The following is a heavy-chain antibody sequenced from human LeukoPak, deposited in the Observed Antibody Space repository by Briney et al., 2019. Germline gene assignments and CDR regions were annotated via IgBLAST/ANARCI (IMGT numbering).Heavy chain of an antibody. CDR1: GFTFSSHA. V-gene: IGHV3-30-3*01. D-gene: IGHD3-10*01. CDR2: VSYDGSNK. Sequence: PGRSLRLSCATSGFTFSSHAIHWVRQAPGKGLEWVAVVSYDGSNKGYADSVKGRFTISRDNSKNTLYLQMYSLRPEDTAVYYCTRDASYFGDLLRDYDSYGMDVWGQGTTVTVSS. J-gene: IGHJ6*02. CDR3: TRDASYFGDLLRDYDSYGMDV.